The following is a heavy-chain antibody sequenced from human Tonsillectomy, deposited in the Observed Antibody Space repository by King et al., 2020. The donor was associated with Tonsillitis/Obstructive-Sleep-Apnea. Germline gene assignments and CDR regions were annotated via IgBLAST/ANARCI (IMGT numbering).Heavy chain of an antibody. CDR1: GFTFSSYG. CDR2: TSYDGSNK. J-gene: IGHJ4*02. D-gene: IGHD5-24*01. Sequence: VQLVESGGGVVQPGRPLRLSCAASGFTFSSYGMHWVRQAPGKGLEWVAVTSYDGSNKEYADSVKGRFTISRDNSKNTLYLQMNSLRAEDTAVYYCARDPRDGYRAYYFDYWGQGTLVTVSS. CDR3: ARDPRDGYRAYYFDY. V-gene: IGHV3-30*04.